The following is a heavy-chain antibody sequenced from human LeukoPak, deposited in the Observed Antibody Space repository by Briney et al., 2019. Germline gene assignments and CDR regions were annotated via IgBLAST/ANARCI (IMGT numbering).Heavy chain of an antibody. CDR3: ARLLAYAKTDYFDC. Sequence: SQTLSLTCTVSGGSISSSSYYWAWIRQPPGKGLEWVGSGYFSGSTYYNPSLKSRGTISVDASKNQFSLKLSSVTAADTAVYFCARLLAYAKTDYFDCWGQGTLVTVSS. D-gene: IGHD3-3*02. J-gene: IGHJ4*02. CDR2: GYFSGST. V-gene: IGHV4-39*01. CDR1: GGSISSSSYY.